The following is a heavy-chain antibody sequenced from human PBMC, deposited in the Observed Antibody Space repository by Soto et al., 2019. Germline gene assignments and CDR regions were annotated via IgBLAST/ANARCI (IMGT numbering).Heavy chain of an antibody. D-gene: IGHD6-13*01. V-gene: IGHV1-69*02. CDR3: ARGGRIAAAGSWFDP. Sequence: SVKVSCKASGGTFSSYTISWVRQAPGQGLEWMGRTIPILGIANYAQKFQGRVTITADKSTSTAYMELSSLRSEDTAVYYCARGGRIAAAGSWFDPWGQGTLVTVSS. CDR2: TIPILGIA. CDR1: GGTFSSYT. J-gene: IGHJ5*02.